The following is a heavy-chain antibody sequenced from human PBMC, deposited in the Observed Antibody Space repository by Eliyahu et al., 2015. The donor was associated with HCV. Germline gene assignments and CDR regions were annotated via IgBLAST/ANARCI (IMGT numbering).Heavy chain of an antibody. D-gene: IGHD5-18*01. Sequence: EVQLVESGGGLVQPGGSLRLTCAFSGFTVSSYWMSWVRQAPGKGLEWVACIKSDGREKYYIDSVKGRFTISRDSAQKSLYLQMNSLRAEDTAVYYCANLDTAMPNRDFLQSYWGQGTLVIVSS. V-gene: IGHV3-7*01. J-gene: IGHJ4*02. CDR2: IKSDGREK. CDR1: GFTVSSYW. CDR3: ANLDTAMPNRDFLQSY.